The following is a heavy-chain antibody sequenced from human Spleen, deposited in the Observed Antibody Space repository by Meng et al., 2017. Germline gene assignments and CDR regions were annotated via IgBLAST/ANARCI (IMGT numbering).Heavy chain of an antibody. CDR2: IKEDGSDK. CDR1: GFTFNSYW. J-gene: IGHJ4*02. CDR3: TTNER. V-gene: IGHV3-7*01. Sequence: GGSLRLSCAASGFTFNSYWMSWVRQAPGKGLEWVANIKEDGSDKYSVDSVKGRFSISRDNAKNSLYLQMNSLTAEDTAVYYCTTNERWGQGTLVTVSS.